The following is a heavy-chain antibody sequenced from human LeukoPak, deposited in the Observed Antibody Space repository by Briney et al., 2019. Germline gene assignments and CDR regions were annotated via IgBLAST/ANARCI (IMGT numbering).Heavy chain of an antibody. CDR3: ASQSSMVRFDC. V-gene: IGHV4-34*01. Sequence: PSETLSLTCAVYGGSFSGYYWSWIRQPPGKGLEWIGEINHSGSTNYNPSLKSRVAISVDTSKNQFPLKLSSVTAADTAVYYCASQSSMVRFDCWGQGTLVTVSS. D-gene: IGHD3-10*01. CDR2: INHSGST. J-gene: IGHJ4*02. CDR1: GGSFSGYY.